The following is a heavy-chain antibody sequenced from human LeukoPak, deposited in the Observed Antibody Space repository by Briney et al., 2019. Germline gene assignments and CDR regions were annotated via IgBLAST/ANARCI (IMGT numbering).Heavy chain of an antibody. D-gene: IGHD1-26*01. J-gene: IGHJ5*02. V-gene: IGHV3-43*02. CDR1: VLITDDYA. CDR2: ISGDGGST. CDR3: VRESERSGWFDH. Sequence: GGSLRLSCAAPVLITDDYAIHWLRQAPGKGLEWVSLISGDGGSTFYADSVRGRFTISRDNSKNSLSLHMSSLRSEDTALYFCVRESERSGWFDHWGQGTLVTVSS.